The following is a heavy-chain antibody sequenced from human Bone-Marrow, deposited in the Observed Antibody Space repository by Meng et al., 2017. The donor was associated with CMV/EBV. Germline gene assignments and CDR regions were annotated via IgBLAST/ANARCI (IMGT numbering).Heavy chain of an antibody. CDR3: ARGGGYSYARDLDY. CDR1: GGSFSGYY. Sequence: SETLSLTCAVYGGSFSGYYWSWIRQPPGKGLEWIGEINHSGSTNYNPSLKSRVTISVDTSMNQFSLKLSSVTAADTAVYYCARGGGYSYARDLDYWGQGTRVTGSS. V-gene: IGHV4-34*01. CDR2: INHSGST. D-gene: IGHD5-18*01. J-gene: IGHJ4*02.